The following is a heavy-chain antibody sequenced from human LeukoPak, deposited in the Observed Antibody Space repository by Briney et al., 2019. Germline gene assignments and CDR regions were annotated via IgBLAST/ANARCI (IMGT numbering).Heavy chain of an antibody. CDR2: ISGSGGST. CDR1: GFTFSSYA. CDR3: AKETYYYGSGRERVDY. Sequence: GGSLRLSCAASGFTFSSYAMSWVRQAPGKGLEWVSAISGSGGSTYYADSVKGRFTISRDNSKNTLYLQMNSLRAEDTAVYYCAKETYYYGSGRERVDYWGQGTLVTVSS. J-gene: IGHJ4*02. D-gene: IGHD3-10*01. V-gene: IGHV3-23*01.